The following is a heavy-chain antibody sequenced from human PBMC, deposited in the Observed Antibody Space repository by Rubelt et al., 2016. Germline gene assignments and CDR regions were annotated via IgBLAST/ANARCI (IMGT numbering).Heavy chain of an antibody. CDR2: IGRRANSYAT. CDR3: ATPSGY. J-gene: IGHJ4*02. CDR1: GFSFRTYA. Sequence: GGALVQPGGSLRLSCAASGFSFRTYAMTWVRQAPGKGLEGVGRIGRRANSYATGSAASVKGRFTISRDDSRDTAYLQMNSLRTEDTAVYYCATPSGYWGQGTLVTVSS. V-gene: IGHV3-73*01.